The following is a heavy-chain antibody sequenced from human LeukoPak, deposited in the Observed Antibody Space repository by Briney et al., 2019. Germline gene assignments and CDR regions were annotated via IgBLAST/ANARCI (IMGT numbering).Heavy chain of an antibody. CDR3: AGGELERFDY. V-gene: IGHV3-23*01. D-gene: IGHD1-26*01. Sequence: GGTLRLSCAASGFTFSSYGMSWVRQAPGKGLEWVSAISGSGGSTYYADSVKGRFTISRDNSKNTLYLQMNSLRAEDTAVYYCAGGELERFDYWGQGTLVTVSS. CDR1: GFTFSSYG. CDR2: ISGSGGST. J-gene: IGHJ4*02.